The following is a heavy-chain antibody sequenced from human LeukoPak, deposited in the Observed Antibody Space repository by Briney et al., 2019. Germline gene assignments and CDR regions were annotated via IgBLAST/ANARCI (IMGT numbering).Heavy chain of an antibody. Sequence: SETLSLTCSVSGGSIRSYYWSWIRQPPGKGLEWIGYIYYSGSTNYNPSLKSRVTISVDTSKNQFSLKLTSVTAADTAVYYCAAESERWLVRSWGQGTLVPVSS. CDR2: IYYSGST. J-gene: IGHJ4*02. CDR1: GGSIRSYY. V-gene: IGHV4-59*01. CDR3: AAESERWLVRS. D-gene: IGHD6-19*01.